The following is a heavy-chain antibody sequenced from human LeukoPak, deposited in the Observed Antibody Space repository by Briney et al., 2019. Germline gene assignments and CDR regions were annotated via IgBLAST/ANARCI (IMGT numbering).Heavy chain of an antibody. CDR2: FGGSGGST. CDR3: AKGSGNYWWGNYFDY. D-gene: IGHD1-26*01. CDR1: GFIFSSYA. J-gene: IGHJ4*02. Sequence: GGSLRLSCAASGFIFSSYAMSWVRQAPGKGLEWVSSFGGSGGSTYYADSVKGRFTISRDNSKNTLYLQMNSLKDEDTAVYYCAKGSGNYWWGNYFDYWGQGTLVTVSS. V-gene: IGHV3-23*01.